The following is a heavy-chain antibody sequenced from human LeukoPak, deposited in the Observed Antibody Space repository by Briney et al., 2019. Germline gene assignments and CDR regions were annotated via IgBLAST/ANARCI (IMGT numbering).Heavy chain of an antibody. Sequence: GGSLRLSCVGSGFSLDDYAMHWVRQVPGKGLEWVSSISWDSGSQAYADSVRGRFTISRDNAKNSLYLQMNSLRPEDTVFYCCIKDMGFDLLKDAFHVWGQGTLVTVSS. D-gene: IGHD3-9*01. CDR3: IKDMGFDLLKDAFHV. CDR1: GFSLDDYA. CDR2: ISWDSGSQ. V-gene: IGHV3-9*01. J-gene: IGHJ3*01.